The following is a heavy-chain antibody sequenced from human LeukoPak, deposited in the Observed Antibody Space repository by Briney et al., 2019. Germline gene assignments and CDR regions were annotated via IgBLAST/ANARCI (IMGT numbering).Heavy chain of an antibody. Sequence: PSETLSLTCSVSGGSVSSGSYYWSWIRQPPGKGLEWIGYIYYNGNTYYNPSLKSRVTISQDTSKNQFSLKLSSVTAADTAVYYCASPQEYSSSSSFDYWGQGTLVTVSS. CDR1: GGSVSSGSYY. CDR3: ASPQEYSSSSSFDY. D-gene: IGHD6-6*01. J-gene: IGHJ4*02. V-gene: IGHV4-61*01. CDR2: IYYNGNT.